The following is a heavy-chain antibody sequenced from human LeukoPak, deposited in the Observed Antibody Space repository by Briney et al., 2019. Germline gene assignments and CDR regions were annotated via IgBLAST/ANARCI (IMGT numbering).Heavy chain of an antibody. CDR2: INHSGST. D-gene: IGHD3-10*01. CDR1: GGSFSGYY. V-gene: IGHV4-34*01. J-gene: IGHJ5*02. CDR3: ARAGVWFGATWFDP. Sequence: SETLSLTCAVYGGSFSGYYWSWIRQPPGKGLEWIGEINHSGSTNYNPSLKSRVTISVDTSKNQFSLKVSSVTAADTAVYYCARAGVWFGATWFDPWGQGTLVTVSS.